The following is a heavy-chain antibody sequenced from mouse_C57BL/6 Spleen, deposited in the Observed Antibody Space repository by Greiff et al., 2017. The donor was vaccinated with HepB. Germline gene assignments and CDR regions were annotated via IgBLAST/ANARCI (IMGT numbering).Heavy chain of an antibody. CDR3: ARHGPLYYSNYGGYFDV. CDR1: GYTFTEYT. V-gene: IGHV1-62-2*01. D-gene: IGHD2-5*01. J-gene: IGHJ1*03. CDR2: FYPGSGSI. Sequence: QVQLQQSGAELVKPGASVKLSCKASGYTFTEYTIHWVKQRSGQGLEWIGWFYPGSGSIKYNEKFKDKATLTADKSSSTVYMELSRLTSEDSAVYFCARHGPLYYSNYGGYFDVWGTGTTVTVSS.